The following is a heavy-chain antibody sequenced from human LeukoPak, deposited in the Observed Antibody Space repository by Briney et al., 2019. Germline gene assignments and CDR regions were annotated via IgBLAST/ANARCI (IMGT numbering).Heavy chain of an antibody. J-gene: IGHJ4*02. CDR2: INHSGST. Sequence: PSETLSLTCAVYGGSFGGYYWSWIRQPPGKGLEWIGEINHSGSTNYNPSLKSRVTISVDTSKNQFSLKLSSVTAADTAVYYCAKTEKIYGSFDYWGQGTLVTVSS. CDR1: GGSFGGYY. CDR3: AKTEKIYGSFDY. D-gene: IGHD3-10*01. V-gene: IGHV4-34*01.